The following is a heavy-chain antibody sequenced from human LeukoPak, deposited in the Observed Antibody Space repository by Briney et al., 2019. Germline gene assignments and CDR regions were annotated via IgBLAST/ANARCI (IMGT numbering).Heavy chain of an antibody. CDR2: IYYSGST. V-gene: IGHV4-59*01. D-gene: IGHD4-23*01. Sequence: SETLSLTCTVYGGSISSYYWSWIRQPPGKGLEWIGYIYYSGSTNYNPSLKSRVTISVDTSKNQFSLKLSSVTAADTAVYYCARVGKITGGHSVYYMDVWGKGTTVTVSS. CDR3: ARVGKITGGHSVYYMDV. J-gene: IGHJ6*03. CDR1: GGSISSYY.